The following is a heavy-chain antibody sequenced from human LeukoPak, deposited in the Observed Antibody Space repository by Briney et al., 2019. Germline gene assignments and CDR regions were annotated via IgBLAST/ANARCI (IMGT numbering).Heavy chain of an antibody. CDR2: IGASGGDT. D-gene: IGHD1-26*01. CDR3: AKRPIPGAWNWYFDL. Sequence: PGGSLRLSCAASGFTFSNYVMSWVRQTPGKGLEWVSTIGASGGDTYYADSVKGRFTVSRDNSKNTQYLQMNSLKTEDTAVYYCAKRPIPGAWNWYFDLWGRGTLVTVSS. J-gene: IGHJ2*01. V-gene: IGHV3-23*01. CDR1: GFTFSNYV.